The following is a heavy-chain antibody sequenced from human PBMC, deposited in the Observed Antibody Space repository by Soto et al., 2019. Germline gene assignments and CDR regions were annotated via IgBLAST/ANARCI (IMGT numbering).Heavy chain of an antibody. Sequence: PSETLSLTCTVSGGSFTGHFWSWVRQPPGKGLEWIGEASHSGNTKYYPSLRSRVTLPVDSSKNQISLALTSVTAADTAVYYCARAKFESTGWHQFDIWGQGTLVTVSS. CDR3: ARAKFESTGWHQFDI. CDR1: GGSFTGHF. D-gene: IGHD7-27*01. J-gene: IGHJ4*02. V-gene: IGHV4-34*01. CDR2: ASHSGNT.